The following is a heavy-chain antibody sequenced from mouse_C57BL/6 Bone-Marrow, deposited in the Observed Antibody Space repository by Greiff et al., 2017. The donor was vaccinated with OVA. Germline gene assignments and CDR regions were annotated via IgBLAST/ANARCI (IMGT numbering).Heavy chain of an antibody. CDR1: GFNIKNSY. V-gene: IGHV14-3*01. D-gene: IGHD2-14*01. CDR3: ALWVRRGMDY. CDR2: IDPENGNT. J-gene: IGHJ4*01. Sequence: LVESVAELVRPGASVKLSCTASGFNIKNSYMHWVKQRPEQGLEWIGWIDPENGNTKSDPKFTGKATITADTSSNTAYLQLSSLTSEDTAIYYCALWVRRGMDYWGQGTSVTVSS.